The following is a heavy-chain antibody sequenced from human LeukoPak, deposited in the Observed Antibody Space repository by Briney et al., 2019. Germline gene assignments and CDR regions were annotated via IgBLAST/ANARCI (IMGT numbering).Heavy chain of an antibody. Sequence: SGGSLRLSCAASGFTFSGYAMSWVRQAPGKGLEWVSAISGSGGSTYYADSVKGRFTISRDNSKNTLYLQMNSLRAEDTAVYYCAKIAKQLVLLNWFDPWGQGTLVTVSS. D-gene: IGHD6-13*01. V-gene: IGHV3-23*01. CDR1: GFTFSGYA. CDR3: AKIAKQLVLLNWFDP. CDR2: ISGSGGST. J-gene: IGHJ5*02.